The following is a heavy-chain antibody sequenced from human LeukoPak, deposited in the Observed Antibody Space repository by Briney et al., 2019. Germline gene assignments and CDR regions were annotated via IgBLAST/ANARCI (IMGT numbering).Heavy chain of an antibody. Sequence: KTGGSLRLSCAASGFTFSSYAMSWVRQAPGKGLEWVSSISSSSSYIYYADSVKGRFTISRDNAKNSLYLQMNSLRAEDTAVYYCARGYSGYVVDYWGQGTLVTVSS. CDR2: ISSSSSYI. CDR3: ARGYSGYVVDY. CDR1: GFTFSSYA. J-gene: IGHJ4*02. V-gene: IGHV3-21*01. D-gene: IGHD5-12*01.